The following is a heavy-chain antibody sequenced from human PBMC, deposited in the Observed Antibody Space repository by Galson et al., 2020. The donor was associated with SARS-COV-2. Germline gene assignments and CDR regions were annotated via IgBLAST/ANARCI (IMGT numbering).Heavy chain of an antibody. CDR3: ARDTGYCSGGSCYGDAFDI. CDR2: IWYDGSNK. D-gene: IGHD2-15*01. Sequence: GGSLRLSCAASGFTFSSYGMHWVRQAPGKGLEWVAVIWYDGSNKYYADSVKGRFTISRDNSKNTLYLQMNSLRAEDTAVYYCARDTGYCSGGSCYGDAFDIWGQGKMVTVSS. CDR1: GFTFSSYG. V-gene: IGHV3-33*01. J-gene: IGHJ3*02.